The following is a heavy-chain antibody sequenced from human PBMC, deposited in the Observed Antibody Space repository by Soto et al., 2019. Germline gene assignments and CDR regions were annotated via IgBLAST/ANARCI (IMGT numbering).Heavy chain of an antibody. CDR3: ASAGIAAAGPDY. D-gene: IGHD6-13*01. J-gene: IGHJ4*02. V-gene: IGHV3-33*01. CDR2: IWYDGSNK. Sequence: QVQLVESGGGVVQPGRSLRLSCAASGFTFSSYGMHWVRQAPGKGLEWVAVIWYDGSNKYYADSVKGRFTISRDNSKNTLYLQMNSLRAEDTAVYYCASAGIAAAGPDYWGQGTLVTVSS. CDR1: GFTFSSYG.